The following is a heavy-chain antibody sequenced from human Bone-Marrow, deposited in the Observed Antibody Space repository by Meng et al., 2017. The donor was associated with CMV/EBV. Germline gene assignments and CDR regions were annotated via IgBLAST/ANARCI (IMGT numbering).Heavy chain of an antibody. CDR2: IYWHDDK. CDR1: GFSLSTSGVG. V-gene: IGHV2-5*01. D-gene: IGHD3/OR15-3a*01. J-gene: IGHJ4*02. Sequence: SGPTLVQLTQTLTLTYIFSGFSLSTSGVGVGGIRQQPGTALEWRALIYWHDDKRYSPSLKSRLTITKDTYNNQVVLTMTNMDPVDTATYYCAHSFWTATLDYWGQGTLVTVSS. CDR3: AHSFWTATLDY.